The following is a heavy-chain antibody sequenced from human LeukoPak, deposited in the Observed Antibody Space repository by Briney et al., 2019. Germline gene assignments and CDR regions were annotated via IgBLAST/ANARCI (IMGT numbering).Heavy chain of an antibody. J-gene: IGHJ4*01. D-gene: IGHD2-15*01. CDR2: IYISGST. CDR1: GGSISSSSYY. Sequence: SETLSLTCTVSGGSISSSSYYWGWIRQPAGKGLELIGRIYISGSTNYNPSLKSRVTISVDTSKNQFSLKLSSVTAADTAVYYCARDRDVDDFDSWGHGTLVTVSS. V-gene: IGHV4-39*07. CDR3: ARDRDVDDFDS.